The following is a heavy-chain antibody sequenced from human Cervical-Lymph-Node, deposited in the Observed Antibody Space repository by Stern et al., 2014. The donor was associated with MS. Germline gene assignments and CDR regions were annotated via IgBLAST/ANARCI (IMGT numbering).Heavy chain of an antibody. CDR2: IKPDGSED. D-gene: IGHD6-25*01. J-gene: IGHJ4*02. CDR1: GFTFSNHW. V-gene: IGHV3-7*01. CDR3: SRGVQGGF. Sequence: EVQLVESGGGLVQPGGSLRLSCAASGFTFSNHWMNWVRQAPGKGLEWMANIKPDGSEDYYVDSVKGRFTMSRDNAKNSLYVLRNRLRAEGKAVYYCSRGVQGGFWGQGTLVTVSS.